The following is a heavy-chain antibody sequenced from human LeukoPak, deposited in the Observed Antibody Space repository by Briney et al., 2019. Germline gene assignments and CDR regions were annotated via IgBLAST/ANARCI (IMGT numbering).Heavy chain of an antibody. Sequence: GGSLRLSCAASGFTFSNYAMSWVRQAPGKGLEWVSTISGSGGSTYHADSVKGRFTISRDNSKNTLYLQMNSLRAEDTAVYYCAKGYSDSSGWSITFDYWGQGTLVTVSS. J-gene: IGHJ4*02. D-gene: IGHD6-19*01. V-gene: IGHV3-23*01. CDR2: ISGSGGST. CDR3: AKGYSDSSGWSITFDY. CDR1: GFTFSNYA.